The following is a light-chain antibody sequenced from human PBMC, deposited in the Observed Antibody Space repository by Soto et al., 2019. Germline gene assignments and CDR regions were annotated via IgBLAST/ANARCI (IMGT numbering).Light chain of an antibody. CDR1: QSLLHSNGYNY. V-gene: IGKV2-28*01. Sequence: EIVMTQSPLSLPVTPGEPASISCRSSQSLLHSNGYNYLDWYLQKPGQSPQLLIYLVSNRASGVPDRFSGSGSGTDFTLTISRLEPEDFAVYYCQQYGSSLWTFGQGTKVDI. J-gene: IGKJ1*01. CDR3: QQYGSSLWT. CDR2: LVS.